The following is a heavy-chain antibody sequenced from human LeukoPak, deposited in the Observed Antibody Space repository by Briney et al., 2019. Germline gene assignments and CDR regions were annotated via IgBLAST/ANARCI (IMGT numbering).Heavy chain of an antibody. J-gene: IGHJ5*02. CDR1: GFTFSSYS. V-gene: IGHV3-21*01. D-gene: IGHD2-15*01. Sequence: GGSLRLSCAASGFTFSSYSMNWVRQAPGKRLEWVSSISSSSSYIYYADSVKGRFTISRDNAKNSLYLQMNSLRAEDTAVYYCARDRDIVVVVAALRNWFDPWGQGTLVTVSS. CDR2: ISSSSSYI. CDR3: ARDRDIVVVVAALRNWFDP.